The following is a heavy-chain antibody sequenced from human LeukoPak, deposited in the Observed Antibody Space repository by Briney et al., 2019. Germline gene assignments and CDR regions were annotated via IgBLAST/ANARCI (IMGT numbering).Heavy chain of an antibody. Sequence: GGSLRLSCAASGFTFSSYAMGWVRQAPGKGLEWVSAISGSGGSTYYADSVKGRFTISRDNSKNTLYLQMNSLRAEDTAVYYCAKGQWLVEGFDYWGQGTLVTVSS. D-gene: IGHD6-19*01. CDR1: GFTFSSYA. J-gene: IGHJ4*02. V-gene: IGHV3-23*01. CDR2: ISGSGGST. CDR3: AKGQWLVEGFDY.